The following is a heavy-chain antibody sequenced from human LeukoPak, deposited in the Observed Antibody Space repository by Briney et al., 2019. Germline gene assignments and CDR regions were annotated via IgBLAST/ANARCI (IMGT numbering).Heavy chain of an antibody. CDR1: GGSFSGYY. Sequence: SETLSLTCAVYGGSFSGYYWSWIRQPPGKGLEWIGEINHSGSTNYNPSLKSRVTISVDTSKNQFSLKLSSVTAADTAVYNCARAHIVATIVGAFDIWGQGTMVTVSS. J-gene: IGHJ3*02. CDR2: INHSGST. V-gene: IGHV4-34*01. D-gene: IGHD5-12*01. CDR3: ARAHIVATIVGAFDI.